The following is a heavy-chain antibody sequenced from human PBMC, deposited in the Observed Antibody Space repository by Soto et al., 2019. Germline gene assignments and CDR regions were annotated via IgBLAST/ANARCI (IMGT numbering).Heavy chain of an antibody. CDR2: ISYDGSNK. CDR3: ARDLPHYYDSSGYYQRAGWFDP. Sequence: QVQLVESGGGVVQPGRSLRLSCAASGFTFSSYAMHWVRQAPGKGLEWVAVISYDGSNKYYADSVKGRFTISRDNSKNTLYLQMNSLRAEDTAVYYCARDLPHYYDSSGYYQRAGWFDPWGQGNLVTVSS. V-gene: IGHV3-30-3*01. J-gene: IGHJ5*02. D-gene: IGHD3-22*01. CDR1: GFTFSSYA.